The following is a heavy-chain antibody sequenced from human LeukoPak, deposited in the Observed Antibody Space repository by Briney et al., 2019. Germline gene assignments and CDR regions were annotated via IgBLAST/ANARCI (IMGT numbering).Heavy chain of an antibody. CDR1: GYTFTAYY. CDR2: INPNSGGT. Sequence: ASVKVSCKASGYTFTAYYIHWVRQAPGQGLEWMGWINPNSGGTNYAQRFQGRVTMTRDTSISTAYMELNRLTSDDTAVYYCASGATMVRGVVITGGIDYFDYWGQGTLVTVSS. J-gene: IGHJ4*02. CDR3: ASGATMVRGVVITGGIDYFDY. V-gene: IGHV1-2*02. D-gene: IGHD3-10*01.